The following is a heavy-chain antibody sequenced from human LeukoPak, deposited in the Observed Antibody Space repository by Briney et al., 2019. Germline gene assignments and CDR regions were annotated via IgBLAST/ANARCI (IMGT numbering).Heavy chain of an antibody. CDR3: ARGFDWHFDY. D-gene: IGHD2-21*01. CDR1: GGSISSGGDY. J-gene: IGHJ4*02. CDR2: IYYSGST. V-gene: IGHV4-31*03. Sequence: SETLFFTCTFSGGSISSGGDYGRWIRQHRGKGLEWLGYIYYSGSTYYNQSLKSRVTISVDTSKNQFSLNLSSVTAAETAVYYCARGFDWHFDYWGQGTLVTVSS.